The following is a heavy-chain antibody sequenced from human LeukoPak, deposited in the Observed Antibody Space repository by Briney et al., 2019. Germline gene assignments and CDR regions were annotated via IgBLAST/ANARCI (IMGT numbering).Heavy chain of an antibody. D-gene: IGHD3-10*01. J-gene: IGHJ4*02. V-gene: IGHV1-69*06. Sequence: ASVKVSCKASGYTFSNYGISWVRQAPGQGLEWMGGIIPIFGTANYAQKFQGRVTITADKSTSTAYMELSSLRSEDTAVYYCARSHGSGSYYNLNDYWGQGTLVTVSS. CDR2: IIPIFGTA. CDR1: GYTFSNYG. CDR3: ARSHGSGSYYNLNDY.